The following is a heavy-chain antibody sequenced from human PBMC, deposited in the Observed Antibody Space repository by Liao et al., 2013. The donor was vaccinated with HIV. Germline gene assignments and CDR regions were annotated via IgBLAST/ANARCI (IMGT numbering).Heavy chain of an antibody. Sequence: QVELKESGPGVVKPSQTLSLTCSVSGGSIRSGSFFWTWIRQPAGRGLEWLGRIYISSISGGTKYNPSNTRVDSPLSSRTRPTKPTFFPRTYELCDRPQTRPSYFLCAYSYSLVSGGNTATKLLSYSFGVRTGTRYRFDP. D-gene: IGHD2-15*01. CDR2: IYISSISGGT. CDR1: GGSIRSGSFF. CDR3: CAYSYSLVSGGNTATKLLSYSFGVRTGTRYRFDP. V-gene: IGHV4-61*02. J-gene: IGHJ5*02.